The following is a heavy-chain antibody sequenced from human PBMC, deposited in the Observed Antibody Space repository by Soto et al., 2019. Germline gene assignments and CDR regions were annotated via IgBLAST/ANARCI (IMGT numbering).Heavy chain of an antibody. CDR1: VFAFSSYW. CDR3: AKATRFPLDF. D-gene: IGHD5-12*01. Sequence: PWWSLRLSCSVSVFAFSSYWMTWVRQAPGKGLECVATIKEDGSEKYYVDSVKGRFTISRDNAKNSLYLQMNSLRAEDTAVYYCAKATRFPLDFWGQGILVTVSS. V-gene: IGHV3-7*01. J-gene: IGHJ4*02. CDR2: IKEDGSEK.